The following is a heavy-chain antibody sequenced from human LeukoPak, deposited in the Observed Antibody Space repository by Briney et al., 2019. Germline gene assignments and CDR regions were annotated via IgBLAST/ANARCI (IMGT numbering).Heavy chain of an antibody. CDR2: ISGSGGST. V-gene: IGHV3-23*01. D-gene: IGHD2-2*01. J-gene: IGHJ4*02. Sequence: GGSLRLSCAASGFTFSSYAMSWVRQAPGKGLEWVSAISGSGGSTYYADSVKGRFTISRDNSENTLYLQMNSLRAEDTAVYYCAKESSYCSSTSCYAYFDYWGQGTLVTVSS. CDR3: AKESSYCSSTSCYAYFDY. CDR1: GFTFSSYA.